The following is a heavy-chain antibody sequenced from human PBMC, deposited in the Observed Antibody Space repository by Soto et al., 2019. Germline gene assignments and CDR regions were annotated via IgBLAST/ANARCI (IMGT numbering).Heavy chain of an antibody. CDR2: ISHDGNTQ. V-gene: IGHV3-30*18. CDR3: AKDQADTAMFMVS. Sequence: QVQLVESGGGVVQPGRSLRRSCVASGFTFTTYGMHWVRQAPGKGLEWLAVISHDGNTQYYGDSVKGRFTISRDNSKSTMYLQMNSLKADDTAEYYCAKDQADTAMFMVSWGQGTLVTVSS. D-gene: IGHD5-18*01. CDR1: GFTFTTYG. J-gene: IGHJ4*02.